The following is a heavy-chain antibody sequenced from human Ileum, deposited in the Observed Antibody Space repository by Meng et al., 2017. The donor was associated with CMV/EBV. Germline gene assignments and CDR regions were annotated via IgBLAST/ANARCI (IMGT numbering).Heavy chain of an antibody. V-gene: IGHV3-23*01. CDR2: IGADSGGI. Sequence: GESLKISCVASGFTFNTHAMNWVRQAPGKGLEWVSIIGADSGGIQYGDSVKGRFTISRDNSKNTLYLRVDSLRPEDTAVYHCARGHKGSAAGGTRYGMDVWGQGTTVTVSS. CDR1: GFTFNTHA. CDR3: ARGHKGSAAGGTRYGMDV. J-gene: IGHJ6*02. D-gene: IGHD6-13*01.